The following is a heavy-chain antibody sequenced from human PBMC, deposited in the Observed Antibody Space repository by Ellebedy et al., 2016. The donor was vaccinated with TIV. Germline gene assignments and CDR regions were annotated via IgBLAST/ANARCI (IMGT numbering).Heavy chain of an antibody. V-gene: IGHV3-23*01. J-gene: IGHJ3*01. Sequence: PGGSLRLSCAASGFIFGTYAMAWVRQTPGKGLEWVSGIYGSSSKTFYTDSVKGRFTIYRDNSENTVFLQMNSRRAEDTAIYFCEKARIGGDGSWVFDVWGQGTVVTVSS. D-gene: IGHD3-16*01. CDR3: EKARIGGDGSWVFDV. CDR1: GFIFGTYA. CDR2: IYGSSSKT.